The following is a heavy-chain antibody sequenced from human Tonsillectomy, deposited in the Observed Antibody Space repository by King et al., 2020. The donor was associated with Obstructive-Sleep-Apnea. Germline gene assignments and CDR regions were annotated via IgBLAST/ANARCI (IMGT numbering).Heavy chain of an antibody. CDR2: IYYSGST. V-gene: IGHV4-31*03. J-gene: IGHJ4*02. CDR3: ARSMTALSYYFDF. Sequence: VQLQESGPGLVKPSQTLSLTCTVSSDSIGSGGYYWSWIRQHPEKGLEWIWYIYYSGSTQYNPSLKSRVTISVDTTKNQFSLNLISMAAADTAVYFCARSMTALSYYFDFWGQGTLVTVSS. CDR1: SDSIGSGGYY. D-gene: IGHD2-21*02.